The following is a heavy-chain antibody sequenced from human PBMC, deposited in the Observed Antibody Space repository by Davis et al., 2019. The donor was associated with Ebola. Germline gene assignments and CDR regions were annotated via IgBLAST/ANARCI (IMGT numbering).Heavy chain of an antibody. D-gene: IGHD2-15*01. J-gene: IGHJ6*02. Sequence: GESLKISCAASGFTFSDYYMNWVRQAPGKGLEWVLSISSSSSYIYYADSVKGRFTISRDNAKNSLYLQMNSLRAEDTAVYYCAREDVVVVAATPVYYYGMDVWGQGTTVTVSS. CDR1: GFTFSDYY. V-gene: IGHV3-21*01. CDR2: ISSSSSYI. CDR3: AREDVVVVAATPVYYYGMDV.